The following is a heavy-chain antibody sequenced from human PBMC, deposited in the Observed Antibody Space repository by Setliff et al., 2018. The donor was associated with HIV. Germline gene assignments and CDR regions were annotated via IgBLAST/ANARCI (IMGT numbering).Heavy chain of an antibody. Sequence: GGSLRLSCAASGFTFRNYAMSWVRQAPGEGLEWVGRIKSKSDGGTTDYAAPVKAKFTISRDDSKNTLYLQMNSLKTDDTAVYYCTGSQYCSGGSCYHNFDYWGQGTLVTVSS. J-gene: IGHJ4*02. CDR2: IKSKSDGGTT. CDR3: TGSQYCSGGSCYHNFDY. V-gene: IGHV3-15*01. CDR1: GFTFRNYA. D-gene: IGHD2-15*01.